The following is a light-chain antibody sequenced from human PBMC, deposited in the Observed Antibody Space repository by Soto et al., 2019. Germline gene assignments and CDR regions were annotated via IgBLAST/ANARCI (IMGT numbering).Light chain of an antibody. CDR2: RNN. CDR1: SSNIGSNY. Sequence: QSVLTQPPSASGTPGQGVTISCSGSSSNIGSNYVYWYQQLPGTAPKLLIYRNNQRPSGVPDRFSGSKSGTSASLAISGLRSEDEADYYCAAWDDSLSGKEVFGTGTKVTVL. CDR3: AAWDDSLSGKEV. J-gene: IGLJ1*01. V-gene: IGLV1-47*01.